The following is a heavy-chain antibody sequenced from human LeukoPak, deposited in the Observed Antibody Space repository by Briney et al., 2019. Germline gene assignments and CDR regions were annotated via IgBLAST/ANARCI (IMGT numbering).Heavy chain of an antibody. CDR2: ISWNGGST. D-gene: IGHD4-23*01. J-gene: IGHJ3*02. CDR3: AREEGYGGRNDAFDI. V-gene: IGHV3-9*01. CDR1: GFTFDDYA. Sequence: PGRSLRLSCAASGFTFDDYAMHWVRQAPGKGLEWVSGISWNGGSTGYADSVKGRFTISRDNAKNSLYLQMNSLRAEDTALYYCAREEGYGGRNDAFDIWGQGTMVTVSS.